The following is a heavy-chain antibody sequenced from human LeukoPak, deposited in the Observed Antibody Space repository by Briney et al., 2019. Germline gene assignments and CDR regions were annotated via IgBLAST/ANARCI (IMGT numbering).Heavy chain of an antibody. J-gene: IGHJ5*02. D-gene: IGHD4-23*01. Sequence: ASVKVSCKTSGYTFSGYYMHWVRQAPGQGLEWMGIINPSGGSTSYAQKFQGRVTMTRDMSTSTDYMELSSLRSEDTAVYYCARDNSVEDTAWWFDPWGQGTLVTVSS. CDR2: INPSGGST. CDR3: ARDNSVEDTAWWFDP. CDR1: GYTFSGYY. V-gene: IGHV1-46*01.